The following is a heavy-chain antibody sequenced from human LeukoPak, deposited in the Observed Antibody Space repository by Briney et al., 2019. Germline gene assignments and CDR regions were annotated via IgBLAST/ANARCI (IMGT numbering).Heavy chain of an antibody. CDR1: GFSLSTSGVG. V-gene: IGHV2-5*01. CDR2: IFWNDDK. J-gene: IGHJ5*02. Sequence: SGPTLVNPTQTLTLTCTFSGFSLSTSGVGVGWIRQPPGKALEWLALIFWNDDKRYSPSLKSRLTITKDTSKNQVVLTMTNMDPVDTATYYCAHRKYYYDSSGYYYVYWFDPWGQGTLVTVSS. D-gene: IGHD3-22*01. CDR3: AHRKYYYDSSGYYYVYWFDP.